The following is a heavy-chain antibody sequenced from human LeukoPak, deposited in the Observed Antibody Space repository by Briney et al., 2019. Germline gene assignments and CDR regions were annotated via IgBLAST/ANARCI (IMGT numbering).Heavy chain of an antibody. Sequence: GGSLRPSCAASGFTFSSYSMNWVRQAPGKGLEWVSSISSSSSYIYYADSVKGRFTISRDNAKNSLYLQMNSLRAEDTAVYYCARGPTYYYGSGSLNWFDPWGQGTLVTVSS. V-gene: IGHV3-21*01. CDR3: ARGPTYYYGSGSLNWFDP. CDR1: GFTFSSYS. D-gene: IGHD3-10*01. CDR2: ISSSSSYI. J-gene: IGHJ5*02.